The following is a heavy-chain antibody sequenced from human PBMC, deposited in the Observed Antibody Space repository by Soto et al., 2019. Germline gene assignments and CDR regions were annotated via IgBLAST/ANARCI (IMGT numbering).Heavy chain of an antibody. V-gene: IGHV4-30-2*01. CDR1: GGSISRGGYS. J-gene: IGHJ3*02. Sequence: TLSLTWAVAGGSISRGGYSWSWIRQPPGKGLAWIGYIYHSGSTYYNPSLKSRVTTSVDRSKNQFSLRLSSVTAADTAVYYCASDSSSSVFAFDIWGQGTMVTVSS. CDR2: IYHSGST. D-gene: IGHD6-13*01. CDR3: ASDSSSSVFAFDI.